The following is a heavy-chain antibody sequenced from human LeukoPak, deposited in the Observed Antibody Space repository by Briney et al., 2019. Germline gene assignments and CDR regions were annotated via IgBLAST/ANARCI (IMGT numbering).Heavy chain of an antibody. CDR3: ATGTYYYDSSGYRHQFDY. J-gene: IGHJ4*02. D-gene: IGHD3-22*01. Sequence: ASVKVSCKVSGYTLTELSMHWVRQAPGKGLEGMGVFDPEDGETIYAQKFQGRVTMTEDTSSDTAYMEVSSLRSEDTAVYYCATGTYYYDSSGYRHQFDYWGQGTLVTVSS. CDR1: GYTLTELS. V-gene: IGHV1-24*01. CDR2: FDPEDGET.